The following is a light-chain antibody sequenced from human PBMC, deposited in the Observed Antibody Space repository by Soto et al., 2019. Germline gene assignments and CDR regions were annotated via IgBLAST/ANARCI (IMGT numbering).Light chain of an antibody. J-gene: IGKJ4*01. CDR1: QSVSTNY. V-gene: IGKV3D-20*01. CDR2: DAS. Sequence: DIVMTQSPGTLSLSPGERATLSCGASQSVSTNYLAWYQQKPGLAPRLLIYDASSRATGISDRFSGSGSGTDFTLTISSLQPEDFATYYCQQSYSTPLTFGGGTKVDIK. CDR3: QQSYSTPLT.